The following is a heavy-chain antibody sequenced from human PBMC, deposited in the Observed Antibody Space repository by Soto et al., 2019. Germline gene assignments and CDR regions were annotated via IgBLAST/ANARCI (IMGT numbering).Heavy chain of an antibody. D-gene: IGHD3-10*01. CDR1: GVSISSGGYY. CDR2: IYYSGST. V-gene: IGHV4-31*03. CDR3: ARVGGFGATTIDY. Sequence: TLCLTCTVSGVSISSGGYYWSWIRQHPGKGLEWIGYIYYSGSTYYNPSLKSRVTISVDTSKNQFSLKLSSVTAADTAVYYCARVGGFGATTIDYWGQGTLVTVSS. J-gene: IGHJ4*02.